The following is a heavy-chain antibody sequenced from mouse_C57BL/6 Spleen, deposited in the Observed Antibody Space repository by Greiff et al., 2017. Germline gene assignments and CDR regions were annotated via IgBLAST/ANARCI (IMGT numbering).Heavy chain of an antibody. CDR3: AREETAQAIRYAMDY. CDR1: GYTFTSYW. CDR2: IHPNSGST. V-gene: IGHV1-64*01. D-gene: IGHD3-2*02. J-gene: IGHJ4*01. Sequence: QVQLQQPGAELVKPGASVKLSCKASGYTFTSYWMHWVKQRPGQGLEWIGMIHPNSGSTNYNEKFKSKAALTVDKSSSTAYMQLSSLTSEDSAVYYCAREETAQAIRYAMDYWGQGTSVTVSS.